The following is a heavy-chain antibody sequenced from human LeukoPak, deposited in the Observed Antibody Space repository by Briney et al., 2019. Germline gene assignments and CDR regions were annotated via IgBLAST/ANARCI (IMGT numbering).Heavy chain of an antibody. CDR3: ARPASRVFAY. J-gene: IGHJ4*02. Sequence: GRSLRLSCAASGFTFSSYAMSWVRQAPGKGLEWVANIKQDGSEKYYVDSVKGRFTISRDNAKNSLYLQMNSLRVEDTAVYYCARPASRVFAYWGQGTLVTVSS. CDR1: GFTFSSYA. V-gene: IGHV3-7*01. CDR2: IKQDGSEK.